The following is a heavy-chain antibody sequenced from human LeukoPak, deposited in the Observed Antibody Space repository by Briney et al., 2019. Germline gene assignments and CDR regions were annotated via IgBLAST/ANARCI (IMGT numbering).Heavy chain of an antibody. CDR3: ARRPNYYDSSRRYFDL. CDR2: INHSGST. V-gene: IGHV4-34*01. CDR1: GGSFSGYY. Sequence: KSSETLSLTCAVYGGSFSGYYWSWIRQPPGKGLEWIGEINHSGSTNYNPSLKSRVPISVDTSKNQFSLKLRSVTAADTAVYYCARRPNYYDSSRRYFDLWGRGTLVTVSS. D-gene: IGHD3-22*01. J-gene: IGHJ2*01.